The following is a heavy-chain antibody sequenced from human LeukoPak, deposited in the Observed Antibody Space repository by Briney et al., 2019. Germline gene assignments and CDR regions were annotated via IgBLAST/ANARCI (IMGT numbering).Heavy chain of an antibody. J-gene: IGHJ5*02. CDR3: HPHYYGWGSLSWLDP. CDR1: GFTFSSYS. CDR2: ISSSSDYI. Sequence: NPGGSLRLSCAASGFTFSSYSMNWVRQAPGKGLEWVSYISSSSDYIYYADSVKGRFTISRDNAKNSLYLQMNSLRAEDTAIYYCHPHYYGWGSLSWLDPWGQGTLVTVSS. D-gene: IGHD3-10*01. V-gene: IGHV3-21*01.